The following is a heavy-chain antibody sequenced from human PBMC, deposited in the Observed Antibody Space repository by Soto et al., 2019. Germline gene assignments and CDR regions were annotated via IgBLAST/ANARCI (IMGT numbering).Heavy chain of an antibody. V-gene: IGHV3-72*01. D-gene: IGHD2-21*01. CDR2: VRNKVNSYTT. J-gene: IGHJ4*02. CDR3: SRAGILTTPYYTDY. Sequence: EVQLVESGGGLVQPEGSLRLSCVASGFTFSDYYMDWVRQAPGKGLEWVGRVRNKVNSYTTEYAAAVKGRFTVSRDDSRNSVYPQMNSLKTGDSAMYYCSRAGILTTPYYTDYWGLGTLVTVSS. CDR1: GFTFSDYY.